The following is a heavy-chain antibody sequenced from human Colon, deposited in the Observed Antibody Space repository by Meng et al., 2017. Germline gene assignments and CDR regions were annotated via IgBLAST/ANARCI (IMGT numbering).Heavy chain of an antibody. J-gene: IGHJ5*02. CDR1: GGSITSSDW. Sequence: QGSGPGLVKPSGTLSLTCTVSGGSITSSDWWSWVRQTPGKGLEWIGETYQNGRPNYNPSLKSRVTISVDKSKNQFSLNMTSVTAADTAVYYCAREVVVAGTRNWLDPWGQGILVTVSS. D-gene: IGHD6-19*01. CDR3: AREVVVAGTRNWLDP. CDR2: TYQNGRP. V-gene: IGHV4-4*02.